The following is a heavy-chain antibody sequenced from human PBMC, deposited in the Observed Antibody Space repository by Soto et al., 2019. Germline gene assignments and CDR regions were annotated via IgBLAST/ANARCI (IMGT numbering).Heavy chain of an antibody. Sequence: GGSLRLSCAASGFTFNNYAMNWVCQAPGKGLEWVATISGTGGSTYYADSVKGRFTISRDNSKNTLYLQMNSLRVEDTAVYYCAKDRLGGNFDYWGQGTQVTVSS. J-gene: IGHJ4*02. CDR3: AKDRLGGNFDY. V-gene: IGHV3-23*01. CDR2: ISGTGGST. CDR1: GFTFNNYA.